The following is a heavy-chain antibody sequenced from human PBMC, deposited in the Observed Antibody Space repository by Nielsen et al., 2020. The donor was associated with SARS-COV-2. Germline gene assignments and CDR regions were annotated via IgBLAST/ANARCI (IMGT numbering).Heavy chain of an antibody. CDR2: ISGSGYST. CDR1: GFTFSSYA. V-gene: IGHV3-23*01. CDR3: AKDPPGYNYGLRYFDH. J-gene: IGHJ4*02. D-gene: IGHD5-18*01. Sequence: GESLKISCAASGFTFSSYAMSWVRQAPGKGLEWVSTISGSGYSTYYADSVKGRFSISRDNSKNTLYLQMNSLRADDTAVYFCAKDPPGYNYGLRYFDHWGQGTLVTVSS.